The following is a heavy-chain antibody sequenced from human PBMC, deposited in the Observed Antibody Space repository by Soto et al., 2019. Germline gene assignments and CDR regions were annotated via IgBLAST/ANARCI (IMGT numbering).Heavy chain of an antibody. V-gene: IGHV4-4*07. CDR1: GGTISGFY. CDR2: IDSSGST. CDR3: ARGQRFSDLFYT. D-gene: IGHD3-3*01. J-gene: IGHJ5*01. Sequence: QVQLQESGPGLVKPSETLSLNCTVTGGTISGFYWTWIRQSAGGGLEWIGRIDSSGSTNYNSSLKGRVTIPLDKSMNRFSLRLSSVTAADTAVYYCARGQRFSDLFYTWCDVTLVTVS.